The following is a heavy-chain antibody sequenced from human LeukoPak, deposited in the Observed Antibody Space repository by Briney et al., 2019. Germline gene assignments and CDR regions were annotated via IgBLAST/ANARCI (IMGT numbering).Heavy chain of an antibody. CDR3: ARAKGLLDAFDI. Sequence: SETLSLTCAVYGGSFSGYYWSWIRQPPGKGLEWIGEINHSGSTNYNPSLKSRVTISVDTSKNQFSLKLSSVTAADTAVYYCARAKGLLDAFDIWGQGTMVTVSS. CDR2: INHSGST. D-gene: IGHD1-26*01. CDR1: GGSFSGYY. J-gene: IGHJ3*02. V-gene: IGHV4-34*01.